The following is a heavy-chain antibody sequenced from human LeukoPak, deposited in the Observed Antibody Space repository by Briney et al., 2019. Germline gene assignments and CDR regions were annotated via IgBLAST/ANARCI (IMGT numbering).Heavy chain of an antibody. J-gene: IGHJ4*02. CDR1: GFTFSSYG. Sequence: PGRSLRLSCAASGFTFSSYGMHWVRQAPGKGLEWVAVISYDGSNKYYADSVKGRFTISRDNSKNTLYLQMNSLRAEDTAVYYYANGGGSGWYFDYWGQGTLVTVSS. D-gene: IGHD6-19*01. CDR2: ISYDGSNK. CDR3: ANGGGSGWYFDY. V-gene: IGHV3-30*18.